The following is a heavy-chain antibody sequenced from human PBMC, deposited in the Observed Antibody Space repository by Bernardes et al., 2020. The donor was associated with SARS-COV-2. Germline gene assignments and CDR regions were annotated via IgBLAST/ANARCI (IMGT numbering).Heavy chain of an antibody. D-gene: IGHD3-10*01. Sequence: SENLSLTCTVSSGSSTTSYWSWIRPPPGKGLEWIGYIYHSGPTNYNPSLESRVTISVDTSKNQFSLKVRSVTAADTAVYYCARLFYGTGRDNWFDPWGQGTLVTVSS. CDR2: IYHSGPT. CDR3: ARLFYGTGRDNWFDP. CDR1: SGSSTTSY. V-gene: IGHV4-59*08. J-gene: IGHJ5*02.